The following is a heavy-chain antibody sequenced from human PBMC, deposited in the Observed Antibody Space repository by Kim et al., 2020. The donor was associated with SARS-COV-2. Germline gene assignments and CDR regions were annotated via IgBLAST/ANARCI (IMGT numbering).Heavy chain of an antibody. CDR2: IYHSGST. CDR3: ARVCRGHSGSVGPTFNY. V-gene: IGHV4-4*02. Sequence: SETLSLTCAVSGGSISTGNWWTWVRQSPGKGLEWIGQIYHSGSTNYNPPLKSRVTFSEEQSKNQSSLKLTSVTAADTAVYFFARVCRGHSGSVGPTFNY. D-gene: IGHD5-12*01. CDR1: GGSISTGNW. J-gene: IGHJ4*01.